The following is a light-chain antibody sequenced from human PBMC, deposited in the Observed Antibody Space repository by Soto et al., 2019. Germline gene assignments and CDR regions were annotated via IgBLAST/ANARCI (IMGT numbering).Light chain of an antibody. CDR3: TSDTRSDTVV. V-gene: IGLV2-18*02. Sequence: QSALTQPPSVSGSPGQSVTISCTGTSSDIGTYNRVSCYQQPPDTVPKLIIYEVKVRPSGVPDRFSGSKSGNTASLTISGLQAEDEGDYYCTSDTRSDTVVFGGGTKLTVL. CDR2: EVK. J-gene: IGLJ2*01. CDR1: SSDIGTYNR.